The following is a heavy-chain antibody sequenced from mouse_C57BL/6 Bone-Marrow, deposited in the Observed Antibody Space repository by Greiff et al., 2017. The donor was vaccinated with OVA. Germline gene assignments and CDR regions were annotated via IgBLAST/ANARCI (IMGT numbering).Heavy chain of an antibody. D-gene: IGHD1-3*01. CDR2: INPYNGGT. Sequence: VQLQQSGPVLVKPGASVKMSCKASGYTFTDYYMNWVKQSHGKSLEWIGVINPYNGGTSYNQKFKGKATLTVDKSSSTAYMELNSLASEDSAVYYCARKSSYFDYWGQGTTRTVSS. CDR1: GYTFTDYY. J-gene: IGHJ2*01. V-gene: IGHV1-19*01. CDR3: ARKSSYFDY.